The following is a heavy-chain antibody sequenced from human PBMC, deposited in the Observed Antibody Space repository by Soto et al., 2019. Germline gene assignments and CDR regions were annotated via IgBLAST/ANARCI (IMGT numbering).Heavy chain of an antibody. CDR2: MIPIFGTA. Sequence: SVKVSCKASGGTFSSYAISWVRQAPGQGLEWMGGMIPIFGTANYAQKFQGRVTITANDSTSTAYMELSSLRSEDTAVYYCAREYSGYDDWFDPWGQGTLVTVSS. D-gene: IGHD5-12*01. J-gene: IGHJ5*02. CDR1: GGTFSSYA. V-gene: IGHV1-69*13. CDR3: AREYSGYDDWFDP.